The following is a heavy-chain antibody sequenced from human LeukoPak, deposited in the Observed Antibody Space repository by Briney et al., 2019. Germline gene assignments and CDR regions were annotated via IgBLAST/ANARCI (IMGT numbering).Heavy chain of an antibody. Sequence: GGSLRLSCAASGFTFSNYWMGWVRQAPGKGLEWVANIKEDEGEKYYVDSVKGRFTISRDNAKNSLYLQMNSLRVEDTAVYYCARDPGIAAAGTVGYSDHWGQGTLVTVSS. CDR3: ARDPGIAAAGTVGYSDH. CDR2: IKEDEGEK. V-gene: IGHV3-7*01. D-gene: IGHD6-13*01. CDR1: GFTFSNYW. J-gene: IGHJ4*02.